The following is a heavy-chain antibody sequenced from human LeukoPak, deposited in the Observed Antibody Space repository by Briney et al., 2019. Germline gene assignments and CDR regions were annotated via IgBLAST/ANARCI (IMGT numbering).Heavy chain of an antibody. Sequence: GGSLRLSCAASGFTFSSYAMSWVRQAPGKGLEWVSVISGGGGSTHYADSVKGRFTISRDNSKNTLYLQMNNLRAEDTAVYYCAKSRGTCHVFDSWGLGTLVTVSS. CDR3: AKSRGTCHVFDS. V-gene: IGHV3-23*01. CDR2: ISGGGGST. CDR1: GFTFSSYA. J-gene: IGHJ4*02. D-gene: IGHD3/OR15-3a*01.